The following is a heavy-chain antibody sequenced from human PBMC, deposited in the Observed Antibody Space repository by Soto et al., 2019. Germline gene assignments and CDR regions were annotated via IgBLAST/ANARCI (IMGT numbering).Heavy chain of an antibody. V-gene: IGHV1-69*13. CDR3: ARDPYCSSTSCPPDPYYYYGMDV. D-gene: IGHD2-2*01. CDR2: IIPIFGTA. J-gene: IGHJ6*02. CDR1: GGTFSSYA. Sequence: SVKVSCKASGGTFSSYAISWVRQAPGQGLEWMGGIIPIFGTANYAQKFQGRVTITADESTSTAYMELSSLRSEDTAVYYCARDPYCSSTSCPPDPYYYYGMDVWGQGTTVTVSS.